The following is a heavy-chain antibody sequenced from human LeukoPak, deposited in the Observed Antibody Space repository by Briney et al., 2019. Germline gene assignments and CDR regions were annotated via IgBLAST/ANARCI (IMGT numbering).Heavy chain of an antibody. CDR1: GYTFTSYD. D-gene: IGHD3-22*01. CDR3: ARGRGADYYDSSGYYL. J-gene: IGHJ5*02. V-gene: IGHV1-8*01. Sequence: GASVKVSCKASGYTFTSYDINWVRQATGQGLEWMGWMNPNSGNTGYAQKFQGRVTMTRNTSISTAYMELSSLRSEDTAVFYCARGRGADYYDSSGYYLWGQGTLVTVSS. CDR2: MNPNSGNT.